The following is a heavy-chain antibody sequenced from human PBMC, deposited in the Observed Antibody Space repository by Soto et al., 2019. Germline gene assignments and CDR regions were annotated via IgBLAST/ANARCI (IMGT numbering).Heavy chain of an antibody. CDR2: IGPESGAT. CDR1: GYTFTGHY. J-gene: IGHJ4*02. D-gene: IGHD1-26*01. Sequence: ASVEVSCKASGYTFTGHYIHWVRQTPEQGPEWMGEIGPESGATRYAQRFQGRVTMTRDMSITTVYMELNNLSPDDTAVYYCGRGRSGQIVVFYWGQGTPVTVSS. CDR3: GRGRSGQIVVFY. V-gene: IGHV1-2*02.